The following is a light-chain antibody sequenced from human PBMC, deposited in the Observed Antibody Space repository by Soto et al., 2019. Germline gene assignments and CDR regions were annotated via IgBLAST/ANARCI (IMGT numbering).Light chain of an antibody. CDR3: QHYNNWPLT. Sequence: VVMTQSPATLSVSPGDKATLSCRASHIVSNNLAWYQQKPGQAPRLLIYFASTRATGVPARFSGSGSGTEFTLTISSLESEEFAVYYCQHYNNWPLTFGGGTKVETK. V-gene: IGKV3-15*01. J-gene: IGKJ4*01. CDR2: FAS. CDR1: HIVSNN.